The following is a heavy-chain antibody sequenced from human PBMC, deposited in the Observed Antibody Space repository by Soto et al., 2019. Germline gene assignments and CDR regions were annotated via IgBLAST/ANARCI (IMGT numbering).Heavy chain of an antibody. CDR3: ARWYGLLSYSLYHHYGMAV. CDR1: GGTFSSYA. D-gene: IGHD3-10*01. V-gene: IGHV1-69*13. Sequence: SENLDCKAAGGTFSSYAISWVRQAPGQGLEWMGGIIPIFGTANYAQKFQGRVTITADESTSTAYMELSSLRSEDTAVYYCARWYGLLSYSLYHHYGMAVCGQGSTVFVS. J-gene: IGHJ6*02. CDR2: IIPIFGTA.